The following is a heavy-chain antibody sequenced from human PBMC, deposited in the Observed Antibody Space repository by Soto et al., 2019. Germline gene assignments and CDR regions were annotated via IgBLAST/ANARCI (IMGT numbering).Heavy chain of an antibody. Sequence: LSLTFTVSVGSISIEGYYLSWFRHLPGKGLEWIGDIYYSGTTYHNPSLRSRLTISGDASKNQFSLKLSSVTDADTALYYCARGRGYSYGPYYFDYWGQGTLVTVSS. V-gene: IGHV4-31*03. CDR1: VGSISIEGYY. D-gene: IGHD5-18*01. J-gene: IGHJ4*02. CDR3: ARGRGYSYGPYYFDY. CDR2: IYYSGTT.